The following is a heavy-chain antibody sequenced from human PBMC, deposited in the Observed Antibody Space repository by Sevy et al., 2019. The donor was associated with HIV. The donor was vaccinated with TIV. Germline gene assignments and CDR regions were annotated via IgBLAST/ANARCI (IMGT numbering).Heavy chain of an antibody. CDR2: IKQDGSEK. V-gene: IGHV3-7*03. J-gene: IGHJ6*02. Sequence: GGSLRLSCAASGFTFSSYWMSWVRQAPGKGLEWVANIKQDGSEKYYVDSGKGRLTISRENAKNSLYLQMNSLRAEDTAVYYCARDEVLRFLEWSFYYYGMDVRGQGTTVTVSS. CDR3: ARDEVLRFLEWSFYYYGMDV. D-gene: IGHD3-3*01. CDR1: GFTFSSYW.